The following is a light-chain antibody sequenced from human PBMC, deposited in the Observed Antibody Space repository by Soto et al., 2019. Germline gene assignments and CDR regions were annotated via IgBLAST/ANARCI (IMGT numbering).Light chain of an antibody. V-gene: IGKV3-11*01. CDR2: DAS. CDR3: QQRSNWPGT. Sequence: EILMAKSPSTLSVSPGERATLSCRASQSVSNYLAWYQQVPGQAPRLLIYDASNRATGTPARFSGSGSGTDFTLTISSLEPEDFAVYYCQQRSNWPGTFGQGTKVDI. CDR1: QSVSNY. J-gene: IGKJ1*01.